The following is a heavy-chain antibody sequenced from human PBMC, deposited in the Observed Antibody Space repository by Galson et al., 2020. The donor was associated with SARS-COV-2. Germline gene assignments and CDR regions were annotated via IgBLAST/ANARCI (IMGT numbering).Heavy chain of an antibody. D-gene: IGHD1-26*01. CDR2: ISYDGSNK. CDR1: GFTFSSYA. J-gene: IGHJ4*02. CDR3: ARDLVGAYSPFDY. Sequence: GESLKISCAAPGFTFSSYAMHWVRQAPGKGLEWVAVISYDGSNKYYADSVKGRFTISRDNSKNTLYLQMNSLRAEDTAVYYCARDLVGAYSPFDYWGQGTLVTVSS. V-gene: IGHV3-30-3*01.